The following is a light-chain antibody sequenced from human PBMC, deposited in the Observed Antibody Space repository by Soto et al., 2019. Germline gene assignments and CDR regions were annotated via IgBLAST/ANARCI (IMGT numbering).Light chain of an antibody. CDR1: QSVSSSY. CDR3: QQYNTWPPYT. V-gene: IGKV3-20*01. CDR2: GAS. Sequence: EIVLTQSPGTLSLSPGERATLSCRASQSVSSSYLAWYQQKPGQAPRLLIYGASSRATGIPDRFSGSGSGTEFTLTISSLQSEDFAVYYCQQYNTWPPYTFGQGTRWIS. J-gene: IGKJ2*01.